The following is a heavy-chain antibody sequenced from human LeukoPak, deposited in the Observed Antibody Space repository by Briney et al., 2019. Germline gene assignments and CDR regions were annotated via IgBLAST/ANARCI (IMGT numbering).Heavy chain of an antibody. V-gene: IGHV4-39*01. J-gene: IGHJ2*01. CDR1: GGSISSSSYY. CDR2: IYYSGST. Sequence: SETLSLTCTVSGGSISSSSYYWGWIRQPPGKGLEWIGSIYYSGSTYYNPSLKSRVTISVDTSKNQFSLKLSSVTAADTAVYYCARGHWYFDLWGRGTLVTVSS. CDR3: ARGHWYFDL.